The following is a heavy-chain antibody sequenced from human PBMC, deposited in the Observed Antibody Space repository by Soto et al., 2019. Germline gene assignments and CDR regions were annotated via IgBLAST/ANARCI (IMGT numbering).Heavy chain of an antibody. J-gene: IGHJ3*02. CDR3: ARGLSYDDSSGYSDAFDI. Sequence: HVQLVQSGAEVKKPGSSVKVSCKASGGTFSSYGVSWVRQAPGQGLEWMGRIIPVFGIEHYAQKSQGRVTVTADESTSTAYMELSVLSSDDTAVYYCARGLSYDDSSGYSDAFDIWGQGTLVTVSS. V-gene: IGHV1-69*01. CDR2: IIPVFGIE. D-gene: IGHD3-22*01. CDR1: GGTFSSYG.